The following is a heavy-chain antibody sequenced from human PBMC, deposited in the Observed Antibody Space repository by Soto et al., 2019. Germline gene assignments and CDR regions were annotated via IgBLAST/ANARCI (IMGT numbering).Heavy chain of an antibody. Sequence: SETLSLTCAVSGYSISSGYYWGWIRQPPGKGLEWIGSIYHSGSTYYNPSLKSRVTISVDTSKNQFSLKLSSVTAADTAVYYCPRDYNWNYGVFDPWGQGTLVTVSS. CDR1: GYSISSGYY. CDR2: IYHSGST. V-gene: IGHV4-38-2*02. J-gene: IGHJ5*02. CDR3: PRDYNWNYGVFDP. D-gene: IGHD1-7*01.